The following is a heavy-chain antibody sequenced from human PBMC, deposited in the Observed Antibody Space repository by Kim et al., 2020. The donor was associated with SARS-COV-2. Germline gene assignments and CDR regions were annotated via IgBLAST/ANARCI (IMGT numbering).Heavy chain of an antibody. CDR3: AKDQGVAVFQFGDMDV. CDR1: LFTFSIYG. D-gene: IGHD6-19*01. J-gene: IGHJ6*02. CDR2: ISYDGSNK. V-gene: IGHV3-30*18. Sequence: GGSLRLSCAASLFTFSIYGMHWVRQAPGKGLEWVALISYDGSNKYYADSVKGRFTISRDNSKNTLYLQMNSLRAEDTAVYYCAKDQGVAVFQFGDMDVWGQGTTVTVSS.